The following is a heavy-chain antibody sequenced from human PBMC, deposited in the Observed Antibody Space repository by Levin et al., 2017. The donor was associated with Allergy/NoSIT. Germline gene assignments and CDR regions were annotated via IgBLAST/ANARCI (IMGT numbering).Heavy chain of an antibody. Sequence: GESLKISCAASGFTFSNAWMNWVRQAPGKGLEWVGRIKRKTDGGTTDYAAPVKGRFTISRDDSKNTLYLQMNSLKTEDTAVYYCTPVYGTYDYWGQGTLVTVSS. CDR3: TPVYGTYDY. CDR1: GFTFSNAW. D-gene: IGHD2-8*01. V-gene: IGHV3-15*07. CDR2: IKRKTDGGTT. J-gene: IGHJ4*02.